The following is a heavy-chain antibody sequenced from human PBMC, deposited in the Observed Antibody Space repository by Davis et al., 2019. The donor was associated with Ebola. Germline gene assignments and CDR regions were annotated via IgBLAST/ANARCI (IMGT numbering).Heavy chain of an antibody. V-gene: IGHV3-53*01. CDR3: TRGVVGVIPSDH. J-gene: IGHJ4*02. D-gene: IGHD3-10*01. CDR2: IYGGGNV. Sequence: PGGSLRLSCVASGFSVSTTYMAWVRQAPGKGLEWVSLIYGGGNVYYADSVGGRFTISRDNSKNTLYLQMNRLRAEDTAVYHCTRGVVGVIPSDHWGQGTLVTVSS. CDR1: GFSVSTTY.